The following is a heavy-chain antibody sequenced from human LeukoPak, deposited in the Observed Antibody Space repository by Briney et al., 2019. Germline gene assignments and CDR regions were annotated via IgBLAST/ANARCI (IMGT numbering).Heavy chain of an antibody. J-gene: IGHJ4*02. CDR2: INHSGST. CDR3: ARSFGSYYFDY. D-gene: IGHD3-10*01. V-gene: IGHV4-34*01. CDR1: GGSFSGYY. Sequence: SETLSLTCAVYGGSFSGYYWSWIRQPPGKGLEWIGEINHSGSTNYNPSLKSRVTMSVDTSKNQFSLKLSSVTAADTAVYYCARSFGSYYFDYWGQGTLVTVSS.